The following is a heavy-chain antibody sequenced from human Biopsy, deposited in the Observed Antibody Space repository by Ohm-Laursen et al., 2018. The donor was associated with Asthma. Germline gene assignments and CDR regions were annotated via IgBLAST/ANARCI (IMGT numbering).Heavy chain of an antibody. CDR3: ARGQKSAGDRWFDP. J-gene: IGHJ5*02. Sequence: GTVKISCKSSGYTFIGCHIHWMRQAPGQGLEGMGRINPNSGGTNYAQKFQGRVTMTRDTSISTAYMEVSRLRSDDTAVYYCARGQKSAGDRWFDPWGQGTLVTVSS. CDR1: GYTFIGCH. V-gene: IGHV1-2*06. CDR2: INPNSGGT. D-gene: IGHD6-13*01.